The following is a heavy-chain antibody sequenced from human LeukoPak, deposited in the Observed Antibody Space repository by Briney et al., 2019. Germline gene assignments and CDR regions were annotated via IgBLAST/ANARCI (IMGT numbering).Heavy chain of an antibody. CDR1: GGSISSYY. Sequence: PSETLSLTCTVSGGSISSYYWSWIRQPPGKGLEWIGYIYYSGSTNKNPSLKSRVTISVDTSKNQFSLKLSSVTAADTAVYYCAVRQPYYYYYMDVWGKGTTVTVSS. CDR2: IYYSGST. V-gene: IGHV4-59*01. D-gene: IGHD5-18*01. J-gene: IGHJ6*03. CDR3: AVRQPYYYYYMDV.